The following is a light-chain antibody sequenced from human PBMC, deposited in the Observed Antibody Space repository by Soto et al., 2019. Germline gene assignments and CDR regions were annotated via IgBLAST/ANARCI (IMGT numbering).Light chain of an antibody. V-gene: IGLV2-18*02. CDR3: SSYTSNRTYV. CDR2: EVS. CDR1: SSDLGSYNR. Sequence: QSVLTQPPSVSGSPGQSVTISCTGTSSDLGSYNRVSWYQQPPGTAPKLMIYEVSNRPSGVPDRISGSKSGTTASMTISGIQADDEADYYCSSYTSNRTYVFGIGTKLTVL. J-gene: IGLJ1*01.